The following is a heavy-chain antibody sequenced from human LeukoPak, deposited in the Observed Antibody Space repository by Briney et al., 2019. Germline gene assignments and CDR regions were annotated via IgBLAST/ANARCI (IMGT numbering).Heavy chain of an antibody. Sequence: PSETLSLTCAVSGGSISSNNWWNWVRQPPGKGLEWIGEIHHSGSTHYNPSLKSRVTISVDTSKNQFSLKLSSVTAAATAVYYCARDTYYYDSSGSYYFDYWGQGTLVTVSS. CDR3: ARDTYYYDSSGSYYFDY. D-gene: IGHD3-22*01. V-gene: IGHV4-4*02. J-gene: IGHJ4*02. CDR1: GGSISSNNW. CDR2: IHHSGST.